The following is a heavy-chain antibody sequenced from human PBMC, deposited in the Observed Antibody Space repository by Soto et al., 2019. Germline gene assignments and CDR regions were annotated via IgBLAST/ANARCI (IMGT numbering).Heavy chain of an antibody. V-gene: IGHV4-59*01. D-gene: IGHD1-20*01. J-gene: IGHJ6*02. Sequence: QVQLQESGPGLVKPSETLSLTCTVSGGSISSYYWSWIRQPPGKGLEWIGYIYYSGITNYNPPLXXRXXISVDTSKNQFSPKLSSVTAADTAVYYCARYKSNYYYGMDVWGQGTTVTVSS. CDR2: IYYSGIT. CDR3: ARYKSNYYYGMDV. CDR1: GGSISSYY.